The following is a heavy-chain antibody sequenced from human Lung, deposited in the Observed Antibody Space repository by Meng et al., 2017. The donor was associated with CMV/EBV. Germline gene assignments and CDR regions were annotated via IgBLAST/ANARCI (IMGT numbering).Heavy chain of an antibody. J-gene: IGHJ6*02. V-gene: IGHV4-4*01. Sequence: LXCAVSGGFISSSSWWSWVRQPPGKGLEWIGEIHHSGRTKYNPSLKSRVIISVDKSKNQFTLNLSSVTAADTAVYFCAREYCSATSCYLVASGGMDVXGQGXTVTVSS. CDR2: IHHSGRT. CDR3: AREYCSATSCYLVASGGMDV. CDR1: GGFISSSSW. D-gene: IGHD2-2*01.